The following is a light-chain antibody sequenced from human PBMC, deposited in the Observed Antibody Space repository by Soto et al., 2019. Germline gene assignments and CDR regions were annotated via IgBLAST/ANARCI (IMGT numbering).Light chain of an antibody. J-gene: IGLJ1*01. CDR2: DVS. V-gene: IGLV2-8*01. CDR3: SSYTDRNNVV. Sequence: QSALTQSPSASGSPGQSVTISCTGTSSDIGGYNSVSWYQEHPGKAPKVMIYDVSKRPSGFPDRFSGSKSGNTASLTVSALQAEDEAEYYCSSYTDRNNVVFGTGTKVTVL. CDR1: SSDIGGYNS.